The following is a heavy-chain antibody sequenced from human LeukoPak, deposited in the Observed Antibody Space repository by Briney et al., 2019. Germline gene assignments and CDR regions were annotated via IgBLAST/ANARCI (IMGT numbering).Heavy chain of an antibody. CDR2: IRYDGYVK. CDR3: ARNIMTTVTASDY. Sequence: GGSLRLSCAASGFTFSSYAMSWVRQAPGKGLEWVAFIRYDGYVKYYADSVKGRFTISRDNAKDSLYLQMDSLRAEDTAVYYCARNIMTTVTASDYWGQGTLVTVSS. D-gene: IGHD4-11*01. V-gene: IGHV3-33*08. J-gene: IGHJ4*02. CDR1: GFTFSSYA.